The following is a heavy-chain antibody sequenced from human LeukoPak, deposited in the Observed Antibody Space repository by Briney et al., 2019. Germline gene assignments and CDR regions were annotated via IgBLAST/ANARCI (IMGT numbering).Heavy chain of an antibody. CDR3: AKGSGSYYFYFDY. CDR2: ISGSGGST. J-gene: IGHJ4*02. V-gene: IGHV3-23*01. D-gene: IGHD3-10*01. CDR1: GFTFSSYA. Sequence: GGSLRLSCAASGFTFSSYAMSWVRQAPGKGLEWVSAISGSGGSTYYADSVKGRFTISRDNSKNTLYLQMNSLRAEDTAASYCAKGSGSYYFYFDYWGQGTLVTVSS.